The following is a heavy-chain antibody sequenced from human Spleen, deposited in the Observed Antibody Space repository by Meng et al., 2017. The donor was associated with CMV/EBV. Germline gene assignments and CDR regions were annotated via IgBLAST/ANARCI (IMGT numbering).Heavy chain of an antibody. CDR3: ARTYPNYYYGMDV. Sequence: GESLKISCAASGFAVCSNYMTWVRQAPGKGLVWVSHINSDGSDTTYADSVKGRFIISRDNAKNTLYLQMNSLRAEDVAVYYCARTYPNYYYGMDVWGQGTTVTVSS. J-gene: IGHJ6*02. CDR1: GFAVCSNY. V-gene: IGHV3-74*01. D-gene: IGHD2-2*02. CDR2: INSDGSDT.